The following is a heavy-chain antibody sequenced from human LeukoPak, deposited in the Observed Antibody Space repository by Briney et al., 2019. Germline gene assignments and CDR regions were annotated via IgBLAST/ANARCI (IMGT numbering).Heavy chain of an antibody. CDR1: GYSISSGYY. Sequence: SETLSLTCTVSGYSISSGYYWGWIRQPPGRGLEWIGTIYHRGTTYYNPSLKSRVTISLDTSKNQFSLKVNSVTAADTAVYFCARVPSGYDPNWFDPWGQGTLVTVSS. CDR3: ARVPSGYDPNWFDP. V-gene: IGHV4-38-2*02. J-gene: IGHJ5*02. CDR2: IYHRGTT. D-gene: IGHD5-12*01.